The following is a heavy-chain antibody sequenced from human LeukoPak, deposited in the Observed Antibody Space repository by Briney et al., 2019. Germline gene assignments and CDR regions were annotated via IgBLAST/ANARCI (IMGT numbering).Heavy chain of an antibody. CDR2: IKQDGSEK. CDR3: ARDSSSITLVRGVIITREFDY. V-gene: IGHV3-7*01. J-gene: IGHJ4*02. D-gene: IGHD3-10*01. CDR1: GFTFSSYW. Sequence: GGSLRLSCAASGFTFSSYWMSWVRQAPGKGLEWVANIKQDGSEKYFVDSVKGRFTISRDNAKNSLYLQMNSLRVEDTAVYYCARDSSSITLVRGVIITREFDYWGQGTLVTVSS.